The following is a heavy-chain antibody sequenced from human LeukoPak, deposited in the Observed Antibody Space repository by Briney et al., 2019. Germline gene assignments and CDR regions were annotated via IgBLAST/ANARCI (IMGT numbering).Heavy chain of an antibody. J-gene: IGHJ4*02. CDR1: GITLSNYG. Sequence: GGSLRLSCAVSGITLSNYGMSWVRQAPGKGLEWVAGISGSGGGTNYADSVEGRFTISRDNSRNTVYLQINSLRAEDTAIYYCGKTTVGYSSGQKPAWPVDYWGQGTLVTVSS. CDR2: ISGSGGGT. V-gene: IGHV3-23*01. CDR3: GKTTVGYSSGQKPAWPVDY. D-gene: IGHD5-18*01.